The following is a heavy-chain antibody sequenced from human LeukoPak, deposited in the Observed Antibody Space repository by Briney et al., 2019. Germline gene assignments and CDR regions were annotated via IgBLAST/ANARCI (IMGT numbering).Heavy chain of an antibody. CDR2: INPNSGGT. V-gene: IGHV1-2*02. D-gene: IGHD2-2*01. CDR3: ARVDGYCSSTSCYGGGWFDP. J-gene: IGHJ5*02. Sequence: ASVKVSCKASGYTFTGYDMHWVRQAPGQGLEWMGWINPNSGGTNYAQKFQGRVTMTRDTSISTAYMELSRLRSDDTAVYYCARVDGYCSSTSCYGGGWFDPWGQGTLVTVSS. CDR1: GYTFTGYD.